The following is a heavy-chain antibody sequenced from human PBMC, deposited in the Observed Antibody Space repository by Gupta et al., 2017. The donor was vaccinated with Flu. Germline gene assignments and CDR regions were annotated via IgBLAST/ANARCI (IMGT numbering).Heavy chain of an antibody. V-gene: IGHV3-7*01. CDR2: IKGSGSEK. J-gene: IGHJ4*02. CDR1: GFRFSSYW. CDR3: AREER. D-gene: IGHD1-26*01. Sequence: SCAASGFRFSSYWKSWVRQAPGKGLEWVANIKGSGSEKDYVDSGKGRFTISRDNAKNSLHLEMNSLRADDTAVYYCAREERWGQGTLVTVSS.